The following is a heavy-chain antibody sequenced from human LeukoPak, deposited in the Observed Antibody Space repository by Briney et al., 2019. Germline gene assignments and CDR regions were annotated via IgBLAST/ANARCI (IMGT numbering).Heavy chain of an antibody. CDR3: ASEYQLRLDY. CDR1: GFTFSSYS. D-gene: IGHD2-2*01. J-gene: IGHJ4*02. Sequence: NAGRSLRLSCAASGFTFSSYSMNWVRQAPGKGLEWVSSISSSSYIYYADSVKGRFTVSRDNAKNSLYLQMNSLRAEDTAVYYCASEYQLRLDYWGQGTLVTVSS. CDR2: ISSSSYI. V-gene: IGHV3-21*01.